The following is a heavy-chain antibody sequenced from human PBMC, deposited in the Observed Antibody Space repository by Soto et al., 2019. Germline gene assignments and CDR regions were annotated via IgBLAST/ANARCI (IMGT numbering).Heavy chain of an antibody. D-gene: IGHD2-21*02. CDR1: GYTFTTYA. V-gene: IGHV1-69*13. Sequence: SVQVSFKASGYTFTTYAMHWVRQAPGQRLEWMGGIIPVFGAANYAQKFQGRVTITADESTSTAYMELSSLRSEDTAVYYCARDPVVVTAISPYYYYYYGMDVWGQGTTVTVS. CDR2: IIPVFGAA. J-gene: IGHJ6*02. CDR3: ARDPVVVTAISPYYYYYYGMDV.